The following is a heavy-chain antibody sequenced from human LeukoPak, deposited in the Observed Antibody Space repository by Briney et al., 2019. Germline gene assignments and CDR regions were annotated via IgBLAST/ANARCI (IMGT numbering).Heavy chain of an antibody. CDR3: ASPPQTCSSTSCYPPGYYYMDV. Sequence: SETLSLTCAVYGGSFSGYYWSWIRQPPGKGLEWIGEINHSGSTNYNPSLKSRVTISVDTSKNHFSLKLSSVTAADTAVYYCASPPQTCSSTSCYPPGYYYMDVWGKGTTVTVSS. J-gene: IGHJ6*03. CDR2: INHSGST. CDR1: GGSFSGYY. D-gene: IGHD2-2*01. V-gene: IGHV4-34*01.